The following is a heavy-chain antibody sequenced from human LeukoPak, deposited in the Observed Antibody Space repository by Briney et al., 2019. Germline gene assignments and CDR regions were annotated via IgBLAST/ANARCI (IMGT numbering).Heavy chain of an antibody. Sequence: GGSLRLSCAASGFTFSSYAMSWVRQAPGKGLEWVSAISGSGGSTYYADSVKGWFTISRDNSKNTLYLQMNSLRAEGTAVYYCAKGEILRYFDWLLSPFDYWGQGTLVTVSS. CDR3: AKGEILRYFDWLLSPFDY. V-gene: IGHV3-23*01. CDR2: ISGSGGST. CDR1: GFTFSSYA. D-gene: IGHD3-9*01. J-gene: IGHJ4*02.